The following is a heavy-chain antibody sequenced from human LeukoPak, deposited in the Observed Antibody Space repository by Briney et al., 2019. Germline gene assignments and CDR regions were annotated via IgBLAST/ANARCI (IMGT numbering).Heavy chain of an antibody. CDR2: TSWISGNR. CDR1: GFPFEEYA. CDR3: AKATCSGGNCYSSAFDM. D-gene: IGHD2-15*01. J-gene: IGHJ3*02. Sequence: GGSLRLPCAASGFPFEEYAMHGARRAPGKGRVWVSDTSWISGNRGYADSVKGRFTISRDNAKNSLYLQMNRLRAEDMALYYCAKATCSGGNCYSSAFDMWGQGTMVTASS. V-gene: IGHV3-9*03.